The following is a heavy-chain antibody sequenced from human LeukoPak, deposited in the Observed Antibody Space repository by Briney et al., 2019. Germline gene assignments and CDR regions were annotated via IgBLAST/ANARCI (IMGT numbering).Heavy chain of an antibody. Sequence: PSETLSLTCTVSGGSISSSSYYWGWLRQPPGKGLEWIGSIYYSGSTYYNPSLKRRVTISVDTSKNQFSLKLSSVTAADTAVYYCARLSSVIDYWGQGTLVTVSS. J-gene: IGHJ4*02. CDR3: ARLSSVIDY. CDR1: GGSISSSSYY. CDR2: IYYSGST. D-gene: IGHD6-6*01. V-gene: IGHV4-39*01.